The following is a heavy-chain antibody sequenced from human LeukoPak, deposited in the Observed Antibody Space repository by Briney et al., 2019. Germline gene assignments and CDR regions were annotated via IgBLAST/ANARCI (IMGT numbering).Heavy chain of an antibody. J-gene: IGHJ5*02. CDR3: ARAQYCSGGSCYFGWFDP. CDR2: INTDGSST. Sequence: TGGSLRLSCAASGFTFSSYWMHWVRQAPGKGLVWVSRINTDGSSTSYADSVKGRFTISRDNAKNTLYLQMNSLRAEDTAVYYCARAQYCSGGSCYFGWFDPWGKGTLVTVSS. V-gene: IGHV3-74*01. D-gene: IGHD2-15*01. CDR1: GFTFSSYW.